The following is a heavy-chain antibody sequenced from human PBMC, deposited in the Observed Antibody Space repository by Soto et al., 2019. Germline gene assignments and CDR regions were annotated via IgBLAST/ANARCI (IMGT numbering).Heavy chain of an antibody. CDR1: GFSFTFSS. V-gene: IGHV3-21*01. J-gene: IGHJ4*02. CDR3: AREGSCANYVCLPDY. CDR2: IDYNSNYI. D-gene: IGHD2-8*01. Sequence: GGSLRLSCAASGFSFTFSSMARVRQAPGKGLEWVSSIDYNSNYIFYAESVRGRFTISRDNARNSLYLQMHSLRVEDTAVYYCAREGSCANYVCLPDYWGQGTLVTVSS.